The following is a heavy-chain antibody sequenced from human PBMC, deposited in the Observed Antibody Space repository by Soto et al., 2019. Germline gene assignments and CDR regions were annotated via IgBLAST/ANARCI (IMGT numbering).Heavy chain of an antibody. CDR2: IYYSGST. CDR1: GGSISSYY. J-gene: IGHJ6*02. V-gene: IGHV4-59*01. Sequence: SETLSLTCTVSGGSISSYYWSWIRQPPGKGLEWIGYIYYSGSTNYNPSLKSRVTISVDTSKNHFSLKLSSVTAADSALFYCARVGRDYGDSIYYYGMDVWGQGTTVTVSS. CDR3: ARVGRDYGDSIYYYGMDV. D-gene: IGHD4-17*01.